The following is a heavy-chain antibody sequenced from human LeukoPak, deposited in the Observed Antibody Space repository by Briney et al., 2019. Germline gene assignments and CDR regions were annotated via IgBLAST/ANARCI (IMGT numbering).Heavy chain of an antibody. V-gene: IGHV1-69*13. CDR3: ARGGLRYFDWLYWFDP. Sequence: GASVKVSCKASGGTFSSYAISWARQAPGQGLEWMGGIIPIFGTANYAQKFQGRVTITADESTSTAYMELSSLRSEDTAVYYCARGGLRYFDWLYWFDPWGQGTLVTVSS. J-gene: IGHJ5*02. D-gene: IGHD3-9*01. CDR2: IIPIFGTA. CDR1: GGTFSSYA.